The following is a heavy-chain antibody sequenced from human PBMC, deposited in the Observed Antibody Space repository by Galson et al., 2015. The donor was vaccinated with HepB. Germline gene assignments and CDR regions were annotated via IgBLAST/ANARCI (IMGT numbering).Heavy chain of an antibody. Sequence: LSLTCGVYGGSFSGHQWSWLRQPPGKAPEWIGEINYRGSTSYSPSLKSRVTISLDTSKNQFSLELTSVTAADTAVYFCARGLRGGLGGRLELWGQGALVTVSS. CDR2: INYRGST. D-gene: IGHD3-16*01. CDR3: ARGLRGGLGGRLEL. J-gene: IGHJ5*02. CDR1: GGSFSGHQ. V-gene: IGHV4-34*01.